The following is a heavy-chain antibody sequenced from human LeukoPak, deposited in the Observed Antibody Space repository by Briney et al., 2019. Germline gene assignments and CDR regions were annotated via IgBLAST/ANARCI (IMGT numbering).Heavy chain of an antibody. CDR2: IIPIFGTA. CDR3: ARTTVTVRPTYNYYYYMDV. CDR1: GGTFSSYA. Sequence: SVKVSCKASGGTFSSYAISWVRQAPGQGLEWMGGIIPIFGTANYAQKFQGRVTITTDESTSTAYMELSSLRSEDTAVYYCARTTVTVRPTYNYYYYMDVWGKGTTVTVSS. J-gene: IGHJ6*03. D-gene: IGHD4-11*01. V-gene: IGHV1-69*05.